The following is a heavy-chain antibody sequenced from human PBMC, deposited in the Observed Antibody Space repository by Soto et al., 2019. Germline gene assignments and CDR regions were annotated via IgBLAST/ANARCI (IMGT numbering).Heavy chain of an antibody. D-gene: IGHD3-16*01. CDR1: GYSFRSYG. CDR2: INADKGDT. Sequence: WASVKVSCKAFGYSFRSYGIQWVRQAPGQSLEWMGWINADKGDTKYSQNFQDRVSITRDTFANTAYMELRSLTPEDTAVYYCARVGLKYLRWFDPWGQGSLVTVSS. V-gene: IGHV1-3*01. CDR3: ARVGLKYLRWFDP. J-gene: IGHJ5*02.